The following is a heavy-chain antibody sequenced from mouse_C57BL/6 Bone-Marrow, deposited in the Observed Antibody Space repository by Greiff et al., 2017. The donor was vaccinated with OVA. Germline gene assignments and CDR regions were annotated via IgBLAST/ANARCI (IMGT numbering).Heavy chain of an antibody. V-gene: IGHV1-52*01. Sequence: VQLQQSGAELVRPGSSVKLSCKASGYTFTSYWMHWVKQRPIQGLEWIGNIDPSDSETHYNQKFKDKATLTVDKSSSTAYMQLSSLTSEDSAVYYCARRDYDGYYNYWGQGTTLTVSS. CDR2: IDPSDSET. CDR1: GYTFTSYW. J-gene: IGHJ2*01. D-gene: IGHD2-3*01. CDR3: ARRDYDGYYNY.